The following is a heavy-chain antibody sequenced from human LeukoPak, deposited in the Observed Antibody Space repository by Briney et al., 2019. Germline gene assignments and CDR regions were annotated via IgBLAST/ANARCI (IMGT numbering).Heavy chain of an antibody. CDR3: ATDRGWRTSGYYLYYFEY. J-gene: IGHJ4*02. V-gene: IGHV3-30*04. Sequence: GRSLRLSCAASGFTFSSYAMHWVRQAPGKGLEWVAVISYDGSNKYYADSVKGRFTISRDNSKNTLYLQMNSLRAEDTAVYYCATDRGWRTSGYYLYYFEYWGQGTLVTFSS. D-gene: IGHD3-3*01. CDR2: ISYDGSNK. CDR1: GFTFSSYA.